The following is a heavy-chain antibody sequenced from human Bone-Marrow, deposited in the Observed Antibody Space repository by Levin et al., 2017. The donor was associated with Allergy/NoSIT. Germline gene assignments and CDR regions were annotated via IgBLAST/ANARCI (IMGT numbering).Heavy chain of an antibody. Sequence: GGSLRLSCAASGLTFSSYRTHWVRQAPGKGLVWVSRIESYGSYGSSTNYVDSVKGRFTISRDNAKNTVYLQMNSLRAEDTAVYYCARERATSGHDWYFDLWGRGTLVTVSS. D-gene: IGHD2-2*01. J-gene: IGHJ2*01. CDR2: IESYGSYGSST. V-gene: IGHV3-74*01. CDR1: GLTFSSYR. CDR3: ARERATSGHDWYFDL.